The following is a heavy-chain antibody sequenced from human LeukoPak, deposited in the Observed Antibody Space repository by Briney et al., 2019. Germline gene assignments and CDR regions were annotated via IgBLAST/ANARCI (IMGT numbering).Heavy chain of an antibody. CDR1: GYTFTSYG. CDR3: ARGDGENWLDP. D-gene: IGHD3-10*01. J-gene: IGHJ5*02. V-gene: IGHV1-18*04. Sequence: ASVKVSCKASGYTFTSYGISWLGKAPEQVLEWMGWISAYNGNTNYAQKLQGRVTMTTDTSTSTAYMELRSLRSDDTAVYYCARGDGENWLDPWGQGTLVTVSS. CDR2: ISAYNGNT.